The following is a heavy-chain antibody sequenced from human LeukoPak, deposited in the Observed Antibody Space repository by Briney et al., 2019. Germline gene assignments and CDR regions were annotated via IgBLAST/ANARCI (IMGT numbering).Heavy chain of an antibody. CDR1: GDSVSSNSAT. CDR3: AREYYPLLFDY. V-gene: IGHV6-1*01. Sequence: SQTLSLTCAISGDSVSSNSATWSWIRQSPSRGLEWLGRTYYRSKWYNDYAGSLNSRITINPDTSKNQFSLQLNSVTPEDTAVYYCAREYYPLLFDYWGQGILVTVSS. J-gene: IGHJ4*02. CDR2: TYYRSKWYN. D-gene: IGHD1-26*01.